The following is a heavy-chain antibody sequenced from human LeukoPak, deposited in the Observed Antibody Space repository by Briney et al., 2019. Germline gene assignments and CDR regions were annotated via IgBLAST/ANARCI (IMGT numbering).Heavy chain of an antibody. CDR3: ARVGYNWNYSQNPTVFDI. CDR2: INAGNGNT. Sequence: ASVKDSCKASGYTFTSYAMHWVRQAPGQRLEWMGWINAGNGNTKYSQKFQGRVTITRDTSASTAYMELSSLRSEDTAVYYCARVGYNWNYSQNPTVFDIWGQGTMDTVSS. D-gene: IGHD1-7*01. CDR1: GYTFTSYA. V-gene: IGHV1-3*01. J-gene: IGHJ3*02.